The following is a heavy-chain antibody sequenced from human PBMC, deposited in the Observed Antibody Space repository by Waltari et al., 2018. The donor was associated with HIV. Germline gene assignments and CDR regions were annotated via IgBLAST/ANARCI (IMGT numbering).Heavy chain of an antibody. J-gene: IGHJ3*02. CDR1: GGSISSYS. Sequence: QVQLQESGPGLVKPSETLSLTCTVSGGSISSYSWSWIRQPAGKGLEWIGRIYTSGSTNYNPSLKSRVTMSVDTSKNQFSLKLSSVTAADTAVYYCARDYYYDSSGYYPGDAFDIWGQGTMVTVSS. V-gene: IGHV4-4*07. D-gene: IGHD3-22*01. CDR2: IYTSGST. CDR3: ARDYYYDSSGYYPGDAFDI.